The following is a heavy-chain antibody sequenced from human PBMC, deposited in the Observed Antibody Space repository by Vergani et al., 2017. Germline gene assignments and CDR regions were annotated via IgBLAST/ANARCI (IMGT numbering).Heavy chain of an antibody. V-gene: IGHV3-11*04. CDR3: AKNPGISTTRHYYAMDV. CDR2: ISPGASTV. D-gene: IGHD1-26*01. Sequence: LEESGGGSVKPGGSLRLSCAASGFKFSDHYMSWIRQAPGKGLEWVSHISPGASTVYYTDSVTGRFTVSRDNDNNSLTLDMTTLRVEDTAVYYCAKNPGISTTRHYYAMDVWGRGTLVTVSS. CDR1: GFKFSDHY. J-gene: IGHJ2*01.